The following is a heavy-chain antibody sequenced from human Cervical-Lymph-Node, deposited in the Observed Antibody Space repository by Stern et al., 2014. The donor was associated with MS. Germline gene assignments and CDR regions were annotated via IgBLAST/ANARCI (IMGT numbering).Heavy chain of an antibody. D-gene: IGHD3-10*01. J-gene: IGHJ4*02. CDR3: AKDMMDYFGSGTFGSFDH. CDR2: ITWNRGTI. CDR1: GFSFEDHG. V-gene: IGHV3-9*01. Sequence: EVQLVESGGGVVQPGRSLRLSCEASGFSFEDHGMHWVRQAPGKGLEWVAGITWNRGTIAYADSVKGRFTISRDDAKNSLYLHMNGLRAEDTALYYCAKDMMDYFGSGTFGSFDHWGQGTLVTVSS.